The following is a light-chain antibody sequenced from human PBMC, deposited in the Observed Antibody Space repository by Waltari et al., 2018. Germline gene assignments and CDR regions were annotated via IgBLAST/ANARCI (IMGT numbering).Light chain of an antibody. CDR3: QQYNTYSS. CDR2: KAS. CDR1: QSISNW. V-gene: IGKV1-5*03. J-gene: IGKJ2*01. Sequence: DIQMTQSPSSLSASVGDRVTITCRASQSISNWLAWYQQKPGKAPILLIYKASILKSGAPSRFSGSGAATQFTLTISSLQPGDFATYYCQQYNTYSSFGQGTKLEIK.